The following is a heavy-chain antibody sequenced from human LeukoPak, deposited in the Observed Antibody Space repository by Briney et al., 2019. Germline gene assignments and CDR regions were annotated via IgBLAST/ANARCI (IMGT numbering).Heavy chain of an antibody. V-gene: IGHV4-59*01. CDR2: IHYSGST. J-gene: IGHJ4*02. CDR3: ARSLWYGAYVYFDY. CDR1: GGSITSYY. D-gene: IGHD4/OR15-4a*01. Sequence: SETLSLTCAVSGGSITSYYWSWIRQPPGKGLEWIGYIHYSGSTHYNPSLRSRVTISIHTSKTQLSLKLSSVTAADTAVYYCARSLWYGAYVYFDYWGQGILVTVSS.